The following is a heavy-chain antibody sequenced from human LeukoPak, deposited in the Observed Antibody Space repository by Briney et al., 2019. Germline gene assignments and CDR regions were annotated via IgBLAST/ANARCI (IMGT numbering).Heavy chain of an antibody. Sequence: GASVKVSCKASGYTLTSYYMHWVRQAPGQGLEWMGLINPSGGSTSYAQKFQGRVTMTRDTSTSTVYMELSSLRSEDTAVYYCARMLLGGSYFGGLYFDYWGQGTLVTVSS. CDR3: ARMLLGGSYFGGLYFDY. CDR1: GYTLTSYY. J-gene: IGHJ4*02. V-gene: IGHV1-46*01. D-gene: IGHD1-26*01. CDR2: INPSGGST.